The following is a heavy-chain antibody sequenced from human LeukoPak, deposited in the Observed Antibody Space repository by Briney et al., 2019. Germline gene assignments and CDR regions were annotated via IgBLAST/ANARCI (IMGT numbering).Heavy chain of an antibody. CDR2: IYHSGST. CDR3: ASIPSYYFDY. CDR1: GGSISSSSYY. J-gene: IGHJ4*02. D-gene: IGHD6-6*01. V-gene: IGHV4-30-2*01. Sequence: PSQTLSLTCTVSGGSISSSSYYWSWIRQPPGKGLEWIGYIYHSGSTFYSPSLKSRVTISVDRSKNQFSLKLSSVTAADTAVYYCASIPSYYFDYWGQGTLVTVSS.